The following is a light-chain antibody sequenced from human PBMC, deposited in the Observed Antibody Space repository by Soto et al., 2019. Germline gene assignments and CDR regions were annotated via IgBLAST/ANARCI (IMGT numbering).Light chain of an antibody. Sequence: QSALTQPASMSGSPGQSITISCTGTSTDIGGYDSVSWYQQHPGKAPKLMIYEGSKRPSGVSNRFSGSKSGNTASLTISGLQAEDEADYYCCSYAGSSTSVVFGRGTK. CDR3: CSYAGSSTSVV. CDR1: STDIGGYDS. CDR2: EGS. J-gene: IGLJ2*01. V-gene: IGLV2-23*01.